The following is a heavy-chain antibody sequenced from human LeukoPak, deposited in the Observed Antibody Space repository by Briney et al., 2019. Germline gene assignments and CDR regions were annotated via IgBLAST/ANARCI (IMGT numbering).Heavy chain of an antibody. CDR3: ARLPGGDSSSVVAFDI. J-gene: IGHJ3*02. D-gene: IGHD6-13*01. CDR2: IYTSGSA. Sequence: SETLSFTCTVSGGSIRSHYWSWIRQAAGKGLEWIGRIYTSGSANYNPSLKSRVTMSVDTSSNQFSLKLSSVTAADTAVYYCARLPGGDSSSVVAFDIWGQGTMVTVSS. V-gene: IGHV4-4*07. CDR1: GGSIRSHY.